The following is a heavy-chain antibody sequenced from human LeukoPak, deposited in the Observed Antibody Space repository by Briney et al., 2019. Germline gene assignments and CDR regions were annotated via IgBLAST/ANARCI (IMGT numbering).Heavy chain of an antibody. J-gene: IGHJ4*02. V-gene: IGHV1-2*06. D-gene: IGHD5-24*01. CDR3: ARRVGYNSSSALGY. CDR1: GYTFTGYY. CDR2: INPNSGGT. Sequence: ASVKVSCKASGYTFTGYYMHWVRQAPGQGPEWMGRINPNSGGTNYAQKFQGRVTMTRDTSISTAYMELSRLRSDDTAVYYCARRVGYNSSSALGYWGQGTLVTVSS.